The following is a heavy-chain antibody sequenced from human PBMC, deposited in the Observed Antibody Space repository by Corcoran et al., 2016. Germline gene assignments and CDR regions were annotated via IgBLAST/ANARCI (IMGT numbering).Heavy chain of an antibody. CDR1: GGSISSYY. CDR2: IYYSGST. Sequence: QVQLQESGPGLVKPSETLSLTCTVSGGSISSYYWSWIRQPPGKGLEWIGYIYYSGSTNYNPSLKSRVTISVDTSKNQFSLKLSSVTAADTAVYYCARCHPPYGDYAGAFDIWGQGTMVTVSS. CDR3: ARCHPPYGDYAGAFDI. D-gene: IGHD4-17*01. V-gene: IGHV4-59*01. J-gene: IGHJ3*02.